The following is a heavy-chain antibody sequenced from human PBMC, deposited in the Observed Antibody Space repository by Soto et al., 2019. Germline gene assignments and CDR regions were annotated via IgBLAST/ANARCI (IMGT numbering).Heavy chain of an antibody. V-gene: IGHV3-23*01. CDR2: ISGSGGST. D-gene: IGHD3-22*01. J-gene: IGHJ6*02. CDR3: AKSIYDSSGYQYYYYYGMDV. Sequence: PGGSLRLSCAASGFTFSSYAMSWVRQAPGKGLEWVSAISGSGGSTYYADSVKGRFTNSRDNSKNTLYLQMNSLRAEDTAVYYCAKSIYDSSGYQYYYYYGMDVWGQGTTVTVSS. CDR1: GFTFSSYA.